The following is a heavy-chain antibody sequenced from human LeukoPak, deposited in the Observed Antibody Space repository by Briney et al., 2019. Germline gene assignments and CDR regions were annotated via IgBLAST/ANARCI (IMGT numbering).Heavy chain of an antibody. Sequence: GGSLRLSCAASGFSVSGNFMSWVRQAPGKGLEWVSGIYKVDRVSRFYNGDTKYYADSVRGRFTISRDNSTNTLFLQMNSLRAEDTAVYYCARGGGGAADYWGQGTLVTVSS. J-gene: IGHJ4*02. CDR2: IYKVDRVSRFYNGDTK. CDR1: GFSVSGNF. V-gene: IGHV3-53*01. CDR3: ARGGGGAADY. D-gene: IGHD3-16*01.